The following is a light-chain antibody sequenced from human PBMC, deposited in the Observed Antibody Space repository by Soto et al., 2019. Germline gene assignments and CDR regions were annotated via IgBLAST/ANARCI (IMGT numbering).Light chain of an antibody. Sequence: QSVLTQPPSVSGAPGQRVTISCTGSSSNIGAGYDVHWYQQLPGTAPKLLIYGNSNRPSGVPDRFSGSKSGTSASLAITGLQAEYEADYYCQSYDSSLSGYVFVTGTKLTVL. CDR1: SSNIGAGYD. J-gene: IGLJ1*01. CDR3: QSYDSSLSGYV. V-gene: IGLV1-40*01. CDR2: GNS.